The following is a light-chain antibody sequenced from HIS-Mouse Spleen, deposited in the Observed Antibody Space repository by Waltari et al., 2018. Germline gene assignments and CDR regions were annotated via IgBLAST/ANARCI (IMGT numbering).Light chain of an antibody. Sequence: DIVMTQSPLSLPVTPGEPASSSCRSSQSLLRSNVYNYLDWYLQKPGQSPHLLIYLGSNRASGVPDRFSGSGSGTDFTLKISRVEAEDVGVYYCMQALQTWTFGQGTKVEIK. CDR1: QSLLRSNVYNY. V-gene: IGKV2-28*01. CDR2: LGS. J-gene: IGKJ1*01. CDR3: MQALQTWT.